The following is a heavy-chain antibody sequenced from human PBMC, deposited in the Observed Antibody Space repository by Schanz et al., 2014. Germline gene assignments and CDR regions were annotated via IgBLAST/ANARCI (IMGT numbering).Heavy chain of an antibody. CDR1: GFAFDTYW. D-gene: IGHD3-3*01. CDR2: IKHDGSEK. V-gene: IGHV3-7*01. Sequence: EVQLVESGGGLVQPGGSLRLSCAASGFAFDTYWMSWVRQAPGKGLEWVANIKHDGSEKYHVDSVKGRFTISRDNAKNSMYLEMNSLRAEDTAVFYCARVGGTYYDFWSGVPPTVMHDGFDIWGQGTMVTVS. CDR3: ARVGGTYYDFWSGVPPTVMHDGFDI. J-gene: IGHJ3*02.